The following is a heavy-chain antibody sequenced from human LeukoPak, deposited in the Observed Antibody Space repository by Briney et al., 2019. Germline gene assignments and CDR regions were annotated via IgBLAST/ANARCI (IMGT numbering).Heavy chain of an antibody. CDR1: GVSFSSFG. J-gene: IGHJ4*02. CDR2: IWYDGSNK. Sequence: HPGRSLRLSCAASGVSFSSFGMHSVRQAPGKGLEWVAVIWYDGSNKYYADSVKGRFTISRDNAKTSLYLQMNSLRAEDTALYYCSKHRGNCSARTPFDFWGRGTLVTVSS. D-gene: IGHD2-15*01. V-gene: IGHV3-33*03. CDR3: SKHRGNCSARTPFDF.